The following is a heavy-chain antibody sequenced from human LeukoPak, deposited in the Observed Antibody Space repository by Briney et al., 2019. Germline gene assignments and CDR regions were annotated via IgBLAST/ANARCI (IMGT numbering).Heavy chain of an antibody. CDR1: GYTLTELS. CDR2: FDPEDGET. D-gene: IGHD3-22*01. J-gene: IGHJ2*01. Sequence: GASVKVSCKVSGYTLTELSMHWVRQAPGKGLEWMGGFDPEDGETIYAQKFQGRVTMTEDTSTDTAYMEPSSLRSEDTAVYYCATDGFSSGYSGVWYFDLWGRGTLVTVSS. V-gene: IGHV1-24*01. CDR3: ATDGFSSGYSGVWYFDL.